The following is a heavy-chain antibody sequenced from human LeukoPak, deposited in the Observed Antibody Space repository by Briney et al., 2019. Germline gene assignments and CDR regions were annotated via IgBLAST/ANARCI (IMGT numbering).Heavy chain of an antibody. Sequence: ASVKVSCKASGYTFTGYYMHWARQAPGQGLEWMGWINPNSGGTNYAQKFQGRVTMTRDTSISTAYMELSRLRSDDTAVYYCARSISGWYYFDYWGQGTLVTVSS. CDR3: ARSISGWYYFDY. J-gene: IGHJ4*02. D-gene: IGHD6-19*01. CDR2: INPNSGGT. V-gene: IGHV1-2*02. CDR1: GYTFTGYY.